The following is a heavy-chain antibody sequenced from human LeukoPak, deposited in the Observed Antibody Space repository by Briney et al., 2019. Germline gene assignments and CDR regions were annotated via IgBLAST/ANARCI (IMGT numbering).Heavy chain of an antibody. V-gene: IGHV1-24*01. CDR2: FDPEDGET. D-gene: IGHD2-21*02. CDR3: ATDGPYCGGDCYSPTGY. CDR1: GYTLTELS. Sequence: ASGKVSCKVSGYTLTELSMHWVRQAPGKGLEWMGGFDPEDGETIYAQKFQGRVTMTEDTSTDTAYMELSSLRSEDTAVYYCATDGPYCGGDCYSPTGYWGQGTLVTVSS. J-gene: IGHJ4*02.